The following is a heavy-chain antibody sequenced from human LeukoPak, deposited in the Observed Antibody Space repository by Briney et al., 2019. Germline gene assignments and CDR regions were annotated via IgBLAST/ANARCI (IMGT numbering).Heavy chain of an antibody. J-gene: IGHJ4*02. CDR1: GYSFSAYW. CDR2: IFPGDSDI. Sequence: KHGESLKISCKGSGYSFSAYWIGWVRQLPGKGLEWMGIIFPGDSDITYSPSFQGQVTFSADKSISTAYLQWSSLKASDTAMYYCARDSPEGGDWGQGTLVTVSS. D-gene: IGHD3-16*01. CDR3: ARDSPEGGD. V-gene: IGHV5-51*01.